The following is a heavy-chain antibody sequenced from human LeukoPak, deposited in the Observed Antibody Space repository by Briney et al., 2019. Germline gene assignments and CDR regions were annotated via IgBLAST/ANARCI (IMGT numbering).Heavy chain of an antibody. V-gene: IGHV4-59*01. CDR1: GGSISSYY. CDR3: ARDYYDSSGTGFDP. Sequence: SETQSLTCTVSGGSISSYYWSWIRQPPGKGLEWIGYIYYSGSTNYNPSLKSRVTISVDTSKNQFSLKLSSVTAADTAVYYCARDYYDSSGTGFDPWGQGTLVTVSS. CDR2: IYYSGST. J-gene: IGHJ5*02. D-gene: IGHD3-22*01.